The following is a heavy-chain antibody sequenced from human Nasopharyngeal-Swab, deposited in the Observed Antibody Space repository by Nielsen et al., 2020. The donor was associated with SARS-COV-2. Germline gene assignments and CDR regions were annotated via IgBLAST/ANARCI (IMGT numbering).Heavy chain of an antibody. Sequence: GGSLRLSCAGSGFTFNTHSMIWVRQAPGEGLEWVSSISGSGSYVYYADSVKGRFTISKDSAKNSLYLQMNSLRADDTAVYFCARIAGRGSIYYYYMDVWGTGTTVTVSS. CDR3: ARIAGRGSIYYYYMDV. CDR1: GFTFNTHS. D-gene: IGHD1-26*01. J-gene: IGHJ6*03. V-gene: IGHV3-21*01. CDR2: ISGSGSYV.